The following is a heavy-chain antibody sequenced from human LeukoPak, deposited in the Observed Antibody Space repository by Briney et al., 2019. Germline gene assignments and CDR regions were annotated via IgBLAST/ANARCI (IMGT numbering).Heavy chain of an antibody. CDR3: ASPSINWGSSDYYYYGMDV. CDR2: ISSSSSTI. D-gene: IGHD7-27*01. J-gene: IGHJ6*02. Sequence: PGGSLRLSCAASGFTFSSYSMNWVRQAPGKGLEWVSYISSSSSTIYYADSVKGRFTISRDNAKNSLYLQMNSLRAEDTAVYYCASPSINWGSSDYYYYGMDVWGQGTTVTVSS. CDR1: GFTFSSYS. V-gene: IGHV3-48*04.